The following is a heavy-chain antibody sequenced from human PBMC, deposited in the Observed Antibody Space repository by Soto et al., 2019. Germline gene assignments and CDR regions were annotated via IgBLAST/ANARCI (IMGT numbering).Heavy chain of an antibody. CDR1: GFTFSNYA. V-gene: IGHV3-30*18. J-gene: IGHJ4*02. CDR3: AKDKGVFNWATSYFDY. CDR2: TSYDGNNE. D-gene: IGHD1-1*01. Sequence: GGSLRLSCAASGFTFSNYAMHWVRQAPGKGLEWVALTSYDGNNEYYTDSVKGRFTISRDNSKNTLFLQMNSPRPEDTAIYYCAKDKGVFNWATSYFDYWGQGALVTVSS.